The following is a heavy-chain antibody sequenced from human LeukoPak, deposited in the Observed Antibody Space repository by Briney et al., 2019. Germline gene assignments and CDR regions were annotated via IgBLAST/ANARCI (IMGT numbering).Heavy chain of an antibody. CDR2: TYYRSKWRN. Sequence: SQTLSLTCAISGDSVSSNSADWNWIRQSPSRGLEWLGRTYYRSKWRNDYAVSVKSRMTINPDTSKNQFSLQLNSVAPEDTAVYYCARGGGYDFDYWGQGTLVTVSS. J-gene: IGHJ4*02. CDR1: GDSVSSNSAD. D-gene: IGHD5-12*01. CDR3: ARGGGYDFDY. V-gene: IGHV6-1*01.